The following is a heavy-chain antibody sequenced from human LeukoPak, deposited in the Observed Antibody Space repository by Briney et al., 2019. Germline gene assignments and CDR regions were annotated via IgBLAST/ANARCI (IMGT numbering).Heavy chain of an antibody. CDR3: AHRHSSGWSYNWFDP. D-gene: IGHD6-19*01. V-gene: IGHV2-5*02. Sequence: SGPTLVNPTQTLTLTCTFSGFSLSTSGVGVGWIRQPPGKALEWLALIYWDDDKRYSPSLKSRLTITKDTSKNQVVLTMTNIDPVDTATYYCAHRHSSGWSYNWFDPWGQGTLVTVSS. CDR1: GFSLSTSGVG. CDR2: IYWDDDK. J-gene: IGHJ5*02.